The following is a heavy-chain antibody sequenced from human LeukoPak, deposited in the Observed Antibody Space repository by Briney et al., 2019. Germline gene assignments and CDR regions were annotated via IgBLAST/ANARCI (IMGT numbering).Heavy chain of an antibody. CDR1: KFIFSNYA. D-gene: IGHD2-2*01. J-gene: IGHJ4*02. CDR2: ISSRSSST. Sequence: PGGSLRLSCVASKFIFSNYAMNWVRQVPGKGLEWVSFISSRSSSTFYADSVKGRFTISRDSAKNSLDLQMTSLRAEDTAVYYCARGGDCTATTCYALSAFDYWGQGTLVTVSS. V-gene: IGHV3-48*01. CDR3: ARGGDCTATTCYALSAFDY.